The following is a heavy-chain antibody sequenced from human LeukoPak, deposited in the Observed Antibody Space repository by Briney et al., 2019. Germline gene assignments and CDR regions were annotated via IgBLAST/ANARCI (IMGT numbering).Heavy chain of an antibody. D-gene: IGHD3-22*01. J-gene: IGHJ3*02. Sequence: GASVKVSCKASGYTFTSYAMHWVRQAPGQRLEWMGWINAGNGNTKYSQKFQGRVTITRDTSASTAYMELSSLRSEDTAVYYCASGYYDSSGYYPDDAFDIWGQGTMVTVSS. CDR3: ASGYYDSSGYYPDDAFDI. CDR1: GYTFTSYA. CDR2: INAGNGNT. V-gene: IGHV1-3*01.